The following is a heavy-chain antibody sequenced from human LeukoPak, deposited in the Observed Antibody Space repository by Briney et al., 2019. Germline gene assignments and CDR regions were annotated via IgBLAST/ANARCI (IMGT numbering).Heavy chain of an antibody. CDR3: ARRGLGAFDI. J-gene: IGHJ3*02. D-gene: IGHD3-10*01. CDR2: IYTSGST. Sequence: SETLSLTCTVSGVSISSYYWIWIRQPPGKGLEGIGYIYTSGSTNYNPSLKSRVTISVDTSKNQFSQKLSSVTAADTAVYYCARRGLGAFDIWGQGTMVTVSS. V-gene: IGHV4-4*09. CDR1: GVSISSYY.